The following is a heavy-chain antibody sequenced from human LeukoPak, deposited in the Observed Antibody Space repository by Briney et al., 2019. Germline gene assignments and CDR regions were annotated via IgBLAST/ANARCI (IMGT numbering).Heavy chain of an antibody. CDR1: GYSISSGYY. V-gene: IGHV4-38-2*02. J-gene: IGHJ4*02. Sequence: SETLSLTCTVSGYSISSGYYWGWIRQPPGKGLEWIGEINHSGSTNYNPSLKSRVTISVDKSKNQFSLKLSSVTAADTAVYYCARESFEYSSSNVPGTVDYWGQGTLVTVSS. D-gene: IGHD6-6*01. CDR2: INHSGST. CDR3: ARESFEYSSSNVPGTVDY.